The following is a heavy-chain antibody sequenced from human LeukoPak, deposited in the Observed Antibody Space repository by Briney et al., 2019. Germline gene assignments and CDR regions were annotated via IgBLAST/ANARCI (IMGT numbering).Heavy chain of an antibody. CDR2: INTDGSFT. J-gene: IGHJ4*02. V-gene: IGHV3-74*01. D-gene: IGHD1-26*01. CDR3: AREAKVGGALQY. CDR1: GFTFSDYW. Sequence: PGGSLRLSCAASGFTFSDYWMHWVRQAPGKGLVWVSRINTDGSFTRYADSVQGRFTISRDTATNTLFLQMNSLRAEGTSVYYCAREAKVGGALQYWGQGILVTVSS.